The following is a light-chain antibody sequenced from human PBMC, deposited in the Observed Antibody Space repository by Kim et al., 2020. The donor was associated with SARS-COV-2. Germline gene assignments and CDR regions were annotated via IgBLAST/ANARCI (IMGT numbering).Light chain of an antibody. CDR3: GTWDSSLSAGV. V-gene: IGLV1-51*01. J-gene: IGLJ3*02. Sequence: GQKVTLACSGSSSNIGNNYVSWYQQLPGTATKLLIYDNNKRPSGIPDRFSGSKSGTSATLGITGLQTGDEADYYCGTWDSSLSAGVFGGGTQLTVL. CDR1: SSNIGNNY. CDR2: DNN.